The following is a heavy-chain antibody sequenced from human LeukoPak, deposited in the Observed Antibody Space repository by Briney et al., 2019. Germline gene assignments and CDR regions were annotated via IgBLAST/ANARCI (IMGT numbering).Heavy chain of an antibody. CDR2: IYTSGST. D-gene: IGHD2-2*01. Sequence: SETLSLTCTVSDGSISSGSHYWCWIRQPAGKGLECIGRIYTSGSTNYSPCLKSRVTISVDTSKNQFSLKLSSVTAADTAVYYCARPQTYQLLMPLDYWGQGTLVTVSS. V-gene: IGHV4-61*02. J-gene: IGHJ4*02. CDR1: DGSISSGSHY. CDR3: ARPQTYQLLMPLDY.